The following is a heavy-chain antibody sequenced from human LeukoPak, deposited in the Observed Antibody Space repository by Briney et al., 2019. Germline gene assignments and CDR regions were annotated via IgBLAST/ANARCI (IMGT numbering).Heavy chain of an antibody. D-gene: IGHD3-10*01. CDR2: ISGSGGST. J-gene: IGHJ3*02. CDR3: AKVISFGPDAFDI. V-gene: IGHV3-23*01. CDR1: GFTFSSYG. Sequence: GGSLRLSCAASGFTFSSYGMSWVGQAPGKGRRWVSAISGSGGSTYYADSVKGRFTISRDNSKNTLYLQMNSLRAEDTAVYYCAKVISFGPDAFDIWGQGTMVTVSS.